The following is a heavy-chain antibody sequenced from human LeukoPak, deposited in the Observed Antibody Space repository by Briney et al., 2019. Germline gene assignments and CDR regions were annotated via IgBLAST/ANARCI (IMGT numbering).Heavy chain of an antibody. V-gene: IGHV4-61*01. D-gene: IGHD6-19*01. CDR3: ARTSGSGWYWFDP. CDR1: GGSISSSSYY. CDR2: IYYSGST. Sequence: SETLSLTCTVSGGSISSSSYYWSWIRQPPGKGLEWIGYIYYSGSTNYNPSLKSRVTISVDTSKNQFSLKLSSVTAADTAVYYCARTSGSGWYWFDPWGQGTLVTVSS. J-gene: IGHJ5*02.